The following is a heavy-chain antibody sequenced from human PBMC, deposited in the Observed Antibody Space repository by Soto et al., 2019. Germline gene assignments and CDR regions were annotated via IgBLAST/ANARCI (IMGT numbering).Heavy chain of an antibody. CDR3: AKGGVRGGSCRGCMDV. CDR1: GFTFSSYG. D-gene: IGHD2-15*01. V-gene: IGHV3-30*18. CDR2: ISYDGSNK. Sequence: QVQLVESGGGVVQPGRSLRLSCAASGFTFSSYGMHWVRQAPGKGLEWVAVISYDGSNKYYADSVKGRFTISRDNSKNTLYLQVNSLRAEDTAVYYCAKGGVRGGSCRGCMDVWGQGTTVTVSS. J-gene: IGHJ6*02.